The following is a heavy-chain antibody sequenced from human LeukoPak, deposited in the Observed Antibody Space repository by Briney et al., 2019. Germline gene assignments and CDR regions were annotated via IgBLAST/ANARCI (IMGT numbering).Heavy chain of an antibody. CDR1: GFTFSSYW. Sequence: PGGSLRLSCAASGFTFSSYWMSWVRQAPGKGLEWVANIKQDGSEKYYVDSVKGRFTISRDNAKNSLYLQMNSLRAEDTAVYYCARTSRNILTGYSFFDYWGQGTLVTVSS. J-gene: IGHJ4*02. CDR3: ARTSRNILTGYSFFDY. D-gene: IGHD3-9*01. V-gene: IGHV3-7*01. CDR2: IKQDGSEK.